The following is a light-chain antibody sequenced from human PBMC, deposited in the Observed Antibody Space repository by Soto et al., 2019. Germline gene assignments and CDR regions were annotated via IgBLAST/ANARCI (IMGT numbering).Light chain of an antibody. Sequence: EMVLAQSPGTLSLSPGERATLSCRASQSVSSHFLAWYQQKPGQAPRLLIYAASSRATGIPDRFSGSGSGTDFTLTISRLEPEDFAVYYCQQYVSSPRTFGQGTKVDIK. J-gene: IGKJ1*01. CDR2: AAS. V-gene: IGKV3-20*01. CDR1: QSVSSHF. CDR3: QQYVSSPRT.